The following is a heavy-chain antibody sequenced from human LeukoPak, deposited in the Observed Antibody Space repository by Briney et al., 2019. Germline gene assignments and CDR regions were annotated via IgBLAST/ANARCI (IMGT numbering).Heavy chain of an antibody. CDR1: GGSISSSNW. V-gene: IGHV4-4*02. J-gene: IGHJ5*02. CDR3: ARLYHASGRVFDP. Sequence: SGTLSLTCAVSGGSISSSNWWSWVRQPPGKGLEWIGEIYHSGSTNYNPSLKSRVTMSVDKSKNQFSLKLSSVTAADTAVYYCARLYHASGRVFDPWGQGTLVTVSS. CDR2: IYHSGST. D-gene: IGHD3-10*01.